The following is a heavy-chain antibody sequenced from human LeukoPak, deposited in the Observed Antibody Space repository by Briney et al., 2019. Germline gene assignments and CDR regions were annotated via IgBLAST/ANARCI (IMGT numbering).Heavy chain of an antibody. CDR2: SHPINSDT. Sequence: GASLKFSCKGSGFNFTDYWFAWVRQMPGKGLEWRGISHPINSDTKYSPSFRGQVTISADKSSSTAYLQWNSLKASDTAMYYCARHQYYYDSSGNYGWFDSWGQGTLVTVSS. J-gene: IGHJ5*01. CDR3: ARHQYYYDSSGNYGWFDS. V-gene: IGHV5-51*01. CDR1: GFNFTDYW. D-gene: IGHD3-22*01.